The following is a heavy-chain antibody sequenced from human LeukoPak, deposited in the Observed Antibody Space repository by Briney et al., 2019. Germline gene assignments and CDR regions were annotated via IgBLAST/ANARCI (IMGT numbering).Heavy chain of an antibody. D-gene: IGHD4-23*01. J-gene: IGHJ6*03. Sequence: GGSLRLSCAASAFTFSTYSMHWVRQAPGKGLEWVAVISHDGTNKYYADSVKGRFTISRDNSKDTLYLQMNSLRAEDAAVYYCARDSVATTIYYYYYMDVWGKGTTVTVSS. V-gene: IGHV3-30-3*01. CDR1: AFTFSTYS. CDR2: ISHDGTNK. CDR3: ARDSVATTIYYYYYMDV.